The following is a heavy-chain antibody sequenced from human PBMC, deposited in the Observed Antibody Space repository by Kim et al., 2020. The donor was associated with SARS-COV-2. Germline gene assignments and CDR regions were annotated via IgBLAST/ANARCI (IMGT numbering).Heavy chain of an antibody. CDR2: TYYRSKWYN. CDR3: ARDNIVVVPAADYYYCGMDV. V-gene: IGHV6-1*01. CDR1: GDSVSSNSAA. J-gene: IGHJ6*02. Sequence: SQTLSLTCAISGDSVSSNSAAWNWIRQSPSRGLEWLGRTYYRSKWYNDYAVSVKSRITINPDTSKNQFSLQLNSVTPEDTAVYYCARDNIVVVPAADYYYCGMDVWGQGTTVTVSS. D-gene: IGHD2-2*01.